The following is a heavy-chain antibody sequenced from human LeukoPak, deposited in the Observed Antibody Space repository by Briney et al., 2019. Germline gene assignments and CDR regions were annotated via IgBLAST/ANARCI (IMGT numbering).Heavy chain of an antibody. V-gene: IGHV1-2*02. CDR1: GYALTGND. Sequence: GASVKVSCMSSGYALTGNDFYWVRQAPGQGLEYMGSVNPCTGDTNYAQKFQGRVTMTRDTSRNTAYMELSGLTSDDTAMYYCATRPRPVTIGPFDYWGQGTLVTVSS. D-gene: IGHD2-21*02. J-gene: IGHJ4*02. CDR3: ATRPRPVTIGPFDY. CDR2: VNPCTGDT.